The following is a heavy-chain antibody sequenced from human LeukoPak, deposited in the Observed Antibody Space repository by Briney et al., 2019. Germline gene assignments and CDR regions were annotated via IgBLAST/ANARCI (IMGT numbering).Heavy chain of an antibody. CDR2: IYYSGST. CDR3: ARTTVTTYYYYGMDV. D-gene: IGHD4-17*01. CDR1: GGSISSYY. J-gene: IGHJ6*02. Sequence: SETLSLTCTVSGGSISSYYWRWIRQPPGKGLECIGYIYYSGSTNYNPSLKSRVTISVDTSKNQFSLKLSSVTAADTAVYYCARTTVTTYYYYGMDVWGQGPTVTVSS. V-gene: IGHV4-59*01.